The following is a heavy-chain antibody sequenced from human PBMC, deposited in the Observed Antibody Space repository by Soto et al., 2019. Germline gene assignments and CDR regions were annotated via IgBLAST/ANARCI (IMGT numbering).Heavy chain of an antibody. CDR3: ARGMVRGVRPPGLDY. D-gene: IGHD3-10*01. J-gene: IGHJ4*02. CDR2: IYYSGSP. Sequence: SATLSLTCTVSDGAISSSSYYWGCIRQPRGEGLDWSGSIYYSGSPYHNPSLKSRVTISVDTSKNQFSLKLSSVTAADTAVYSCARGMVRGVRPPGLDYWGQGTMVTVSS. CDR1: DGAISSSSYY. V-gene: IGHV4-39*01.